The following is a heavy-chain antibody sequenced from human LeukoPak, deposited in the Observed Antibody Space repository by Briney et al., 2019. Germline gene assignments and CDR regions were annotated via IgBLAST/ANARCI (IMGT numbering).Heavy chain of an antibody. CDR3: ARDFIAAAGPTYYFDY. J-gene: IGHJ4*02. V-gene: IGHV6-1*01. CDR1: GDSVSSNSAC. CDR2: TYYRSKWFH. D-gene: IGHD6-13*01. Sequence: SQTLSLTCAISGDSVSSNSACWNWIRQSPSRGLEWLGRTYYRSKWFHDYALSVKSRIIINPDTSKNQFSLQLNSVTPDDTAVYYCARDFIAAAGPTYYFDYWGQGTLVTVSS.